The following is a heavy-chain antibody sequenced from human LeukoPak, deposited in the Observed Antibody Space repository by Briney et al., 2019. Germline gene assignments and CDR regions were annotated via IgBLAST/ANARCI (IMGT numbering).Heavy chain of an antibody. D-gene: IGHD3-22*01. CDR2: IYTSGST. CDR1: GGSISSYY. Sequence: SETLSLTCTVSGGSISSYYWSWVRQPAGKGLEWIGRIYTSGSTNYNPSLKSRVIISVDKSKNQFSLKLSSETAADTAVYYGARGYYGSSGYYRYGYGFDPWGQGALVTVSS. J-gene: IGHJ5*02. V-gene: IGHV4-4*07. CDR3: ARGYYGSSGYYRYGYGFDP.